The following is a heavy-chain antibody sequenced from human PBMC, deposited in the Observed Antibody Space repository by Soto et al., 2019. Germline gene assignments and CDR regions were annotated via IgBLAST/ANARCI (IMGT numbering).Heavy chain of an antibody. CDR2: MNPNSGNT. CDR1: GYTFTSYD. J-gene: IGHJ6*02. V-gene: IGHV1-8*01. D-gene: IGHD1-7*01. CDR3: ARGGISNWNYSTHYYYYYVMDV. Sequence: ASVKVSCKASGYTFTSYDINWVRQATGQGLEWMGWMNPNSGNTGYAQKFQGRVTMTRNTSISTAYMELSSLRSEDTAVYYCARGGISNWNYSTHYYYYYVMDVWGQGTTVTVSS.